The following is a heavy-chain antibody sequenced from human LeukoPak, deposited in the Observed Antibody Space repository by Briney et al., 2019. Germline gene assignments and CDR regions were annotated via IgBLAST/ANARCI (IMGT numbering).Heavy chain of an antibody. Sequence: GGSLRLSCAASGFTLSSYWMSWVRQAPGKGLEWVANIKQDGSEKNYVDFVKGRFTISRDNAKNILYLQMDSLRVEDTAVYYCVKGHTGTIFGVVPVNPLGYWGQGTLVTVSS. CDR2: IKQDGSEK. CDR1: GFTLSSYW. CDR3: VKGHTGTIFGVVPVNPLGY. J-gene: IGHJ4*02. D-gene: IGHD3-3*01. V-gene: IGHV3-7*01.